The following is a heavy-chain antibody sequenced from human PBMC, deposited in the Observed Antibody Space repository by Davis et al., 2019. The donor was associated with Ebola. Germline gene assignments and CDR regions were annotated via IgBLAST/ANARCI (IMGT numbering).Heavy chain of an antibody. CDR1: GFTFSSYG. D-gene: IGHD4-23*01. CDR3: AKDKWAYGGNSFLCGMDV. V-gene: IGHV3-30*18. CDR2: ISYDGSNK. J-gene: IGHJ6*02. Sequence: GESLKISCAASGFTFSSYGMHWVRQAPGKGLEWVAVISYDGSNKYYADSVKGRFTISRDNSKNTLYLQMNSLRAEDTAVYYCAKDKWAYGGNSFLCGMDVWGQGTTVTVSS.